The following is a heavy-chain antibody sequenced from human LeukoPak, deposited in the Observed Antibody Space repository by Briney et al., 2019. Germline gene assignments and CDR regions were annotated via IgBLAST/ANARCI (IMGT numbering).Heavy chain of an antibody. CDR1: GITFSSAG. J-gene: IGHJ5*02. D-gene: IGHD7-27*01. CDR2: IWYDGSQE. Sequence: GGSLRLSCAVSGITFSSAGMDWVRQAPGKGLEWVALIWYDGSQENYADSVKGGFSISRDDSKNTLYLQMNSLRVEDTAVYYCARHSASWGRDLWGQGTLVTVSS. V-gene: IGHV3-33*01. CDR3: ARHSASWGRDL.